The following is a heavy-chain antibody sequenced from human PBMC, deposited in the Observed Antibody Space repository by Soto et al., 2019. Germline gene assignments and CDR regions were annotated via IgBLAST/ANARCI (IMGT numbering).Heavy chain of an antibody. D-gene: IGHD2-21*02. CDR2: IYYSGST. CDR3: ARVCGGDCHNGMDV. V-gene: IGHV4-31*03. Sequence: QVQLQESGPGLVKPSQTLSLTCTVSGVSISSGFYYWSWIRQHPGKGLEWIGYIYYSGSTYYNPSLRSRVTISVDTSKNPVSLKRSFVSAADTAVYYCARVCGGDCHNGMDVWGQGTTVTVSS. J-gene: IGHJ6*02. CDR1: GVSISSGFYY.